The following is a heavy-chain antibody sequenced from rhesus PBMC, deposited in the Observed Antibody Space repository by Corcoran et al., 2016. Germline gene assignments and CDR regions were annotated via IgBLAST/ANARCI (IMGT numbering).Heavy chain of an antibody. CDR2: IFGSIGCT. Sequence: QVQLQESGPGLVKPSETLSLTCAVSGGSISGGYGWSWFRQPPGKGLEWFGHIFGSIGCTSHNPSPRRRVTISRDTSKNPCSLTLGSVTAADTAVYYCARGTRHSGSYFPPGYWGQGVLVTVSS. CDR3: ARGTRHSGSYFPPGY. J-gene: IGHJ4*01. D-gene: IGHD3-16*01. V-gene: IGHV4S7*01. CDR1: GGSISGGYG.